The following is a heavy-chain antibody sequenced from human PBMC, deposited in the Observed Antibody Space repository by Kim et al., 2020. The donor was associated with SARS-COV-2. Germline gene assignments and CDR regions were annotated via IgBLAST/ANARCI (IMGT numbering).Heavy chain of an antibody. D-gene: IGHD3-22*01. Sequence: GGSLRLSCAASGFTFSSYWMSWVRQAPGKGLEWVANIKQDGSEKYYVDSVKGRFTISRDNAKNSLYLQMNSLRAEDTAVYYCARYLSNPDYYDSSGSLFQHWGQGTLVTVSS. CDR1: GFTFSSYW. J-gene: IGHJ1*01. CDR2: IKQDGSEK. V-gene: IGHV3-7*05. CDR3: ARYLSNPDYYDSSGSLFQH.